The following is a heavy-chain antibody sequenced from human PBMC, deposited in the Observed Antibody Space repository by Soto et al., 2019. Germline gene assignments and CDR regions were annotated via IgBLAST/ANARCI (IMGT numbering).Heavy chain of an antibody. CDR3: ARGTGALPVDFDY. Sequence: QLQLQESGPGLVKPSETLSLTCTVSGGSISSSSYYWGWIRQPPGKGLEWIGSIYYSGSTYYNPSLTSRVNVYVDTSKDPFSLKLCSVTAADTAVYYWARGTGALPVDFDYWGQGTLVTVSS. CDR2: IYYSGST. V-gene: IGHV4-39*01. J-gene: IGHJ4*02. D-gene: IGHD1-1*01. CDR1: GGSISSSSYY.